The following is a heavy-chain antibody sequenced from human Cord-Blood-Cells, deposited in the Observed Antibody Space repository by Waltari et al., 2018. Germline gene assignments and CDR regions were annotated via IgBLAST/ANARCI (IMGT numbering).Heavy chain of an antibody. J-gene: IGHJ4*02. CDR2: ISGSGSST. CDR1: GFTFSSYA. D-gene: IGHD6-13*01. Sequence: EVQLLESGGGLVQPGGSLRLSCAASGFTFSSYAMSWVRQAPGKGPEWVSAISGSGSSTYYADSVKGRFTISRDNSKNTLYLQMNSLRAEDTAVYYCAKDYLSSSWYDYWGQGTLVTVSS. V-gene: IGHV3-23*01. CDR3: AKDYLSSSWYDY.